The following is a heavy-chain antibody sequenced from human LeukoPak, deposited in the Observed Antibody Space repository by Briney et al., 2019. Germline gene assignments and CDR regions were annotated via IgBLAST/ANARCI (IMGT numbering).Heavy chain of an antibody. J-gene: IGHJ6*03. D-gene: IGHD2-15*01. CDR1: GFTFSSYE. CDR2: ISSSGSTI. V-gene: IGHV3-48*03. CDR3: ARAADCSGGSCYSAYYYMDV. Sequence: GGSLRLSCAASGFTFSSYEMNWVRQAPGKGLEWVSYISSSGSTIYYADSVKGRFTISRHNAKNSLYLQMNSLRAEDTAVYYCARAADCSGGSCYSAYYYMDVWGKGTTVTVSS.